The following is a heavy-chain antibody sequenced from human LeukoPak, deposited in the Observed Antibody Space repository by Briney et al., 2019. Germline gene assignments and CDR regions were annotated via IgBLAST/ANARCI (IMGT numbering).Heavy chain of an antibody. CDR3: ARDPHYGDYVHWFDP. J-gene: IGHJ5*02. CDR1: GYTFTSYV. D-gene: IGHD4-17*01. Sequence: ASVKVSCKASGYTFTSYVIHWVRQAPGQSLEWMGWMNADIGSTKYSQELQGRVTLTSDTSTSTAYMELSSLRSEDTAVYYCARDPHYGDYVHWFDPWGQGTLVTVSS. CDR2: MNADIGST. V-gene: IGHV1-3*03.